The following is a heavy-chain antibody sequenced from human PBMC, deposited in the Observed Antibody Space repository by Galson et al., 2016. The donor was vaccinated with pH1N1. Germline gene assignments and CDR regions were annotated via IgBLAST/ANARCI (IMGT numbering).Heavy chain of an antibody. CDR2: INPYTGDT. CDR3: ACMVRGDYFDY. J-gene: IGHJ4*02. Sequence: QSGAEVKKPGASVTVSCKAPGYTFTSYGISWVRQAPGQGLEWMGWINPYTGDTNYAQKLQGRVTMTTDTSTSTAYMELRSLRSDDTAVYYCACMVRGDYFDYWGQGTLVTVSS. D-gene: IGHD3-10*01. CDR1: GYTFTSYG. V-gene: IGHV1-18*01.